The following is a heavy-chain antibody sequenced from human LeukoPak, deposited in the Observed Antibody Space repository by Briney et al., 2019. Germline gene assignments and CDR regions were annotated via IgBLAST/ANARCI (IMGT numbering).Heavy chain of an antibody. D-gene: IGHD2-2*01. CDR1: GFTFSSYA. J-gene: IGHJ4*02. V-gene: IGHV3-30*04. CDR2: ISYDGSNK. Sequence: PGGPLRLSCAASGFTFSSYAMHWVRQAPGKGLEWVVVISYDGSNKYYADSVKGRFTISRDNSKNTLYLQMNSLRAEDTAVYYCATAGKIVVVPAAMGDIDYWGQGTLVTVSS. CDR3: ATAGKIVVVPAAMGDIDY.